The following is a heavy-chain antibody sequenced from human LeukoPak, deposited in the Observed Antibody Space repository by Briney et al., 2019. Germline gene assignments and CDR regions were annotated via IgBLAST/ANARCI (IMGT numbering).Heavy chain of an antibody. CDR3: ARYSSSWYSPFDY. J-gene: IGHJ4*02. D-gene: IGHD6-13*01. Sequence: GGSLRLSCVASGFVFSDYAMSWVRQAPGKGLEWVAAISGTGGNTYYADSVKGRFTISRDNSKNTLYLQMNNLRAEDTAVYYRARYSSSWYSPFDYWGQGTLVTVSS. CDR2: ISGTGGNT. CDR1: GFVFSDYA. V-gene: IGHV3-23*01.